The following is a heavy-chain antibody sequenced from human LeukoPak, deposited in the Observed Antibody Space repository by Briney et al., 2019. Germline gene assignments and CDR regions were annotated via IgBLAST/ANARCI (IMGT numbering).Heavy chain of an antibody. CDR3: ARAVKWFSGAY. CDR1: GFTFSSYS. CDR2: ISSSSSYI. Sequence: GGSLRLSCAASGFTFSSYSMNWVRQAPGKGLEWVSSISSSSSYIYYADSVKGRFTISRDNAKNSLYLQMNSLRAEDMAVYYCARAVKWFSGAYWGQGTLVTVSS. J-gene: IGHJ4*02. D-gene: IGHD3-22*01. V-gene: IGHV3-21*01.